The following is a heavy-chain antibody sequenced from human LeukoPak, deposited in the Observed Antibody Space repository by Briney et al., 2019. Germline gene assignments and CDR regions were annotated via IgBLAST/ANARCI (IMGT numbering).Heavy chain of an antibody. D-gene: IGHD3-22*01. CDR1: GYTFTSYG. Sequence: ASVKVSCKASGYTFTSYGISWVRQAPGQGLEWMGWISAYNGNTNYAQKLQGRVTMTIDTSTSTAYMELRSLRSDDTAVYYCARDESNYYDSSGLDYWGQGTLVTVS. CDR2: ISAYNGNT. CDR3: ARDESNYYDSSGLDY. J-gene: IGHJ4*02. V-gene: IGHV1-18*01.